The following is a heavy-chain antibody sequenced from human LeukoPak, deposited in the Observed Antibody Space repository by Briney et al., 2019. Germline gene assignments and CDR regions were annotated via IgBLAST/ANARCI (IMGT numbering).Heavy chain of an antibody. CDR1: GGPFNDDY. Sequence: PSETLSLTCAVHGGPFNDDYWSWIRQPPGRGLEWIGEVNHRGSTNYNPSLKSRVTISIDTSKNQFSLKLSSVTAADTAVYYCAKHLRRRFFSKTLGFDPWGQGTLVTVSS. CDR2: VNHRGST. CDR3: AKHLRRRFFSKTLGFDP. D-gene: IGHD3-3*01. J-gene: IGHJ5*02. V-gene: IGHV4-34*01.